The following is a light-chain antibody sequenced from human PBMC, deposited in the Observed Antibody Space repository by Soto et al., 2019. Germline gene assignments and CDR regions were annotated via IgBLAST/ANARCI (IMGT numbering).Light chain of an antibody. CDR1: QSISSSY. V-gene: IGKV3-20*01. CDR3: KQYGSSSLT. CDR2: GAS. J-gene: IGKJ1*01. Sequence: DIELTQSPCSLSASVGDRATLSCRASQSISSSYLAWYQQRPGQAHRLLIYGASSMASGVQDRFSGSGSGTDFTLTIRSLEPEDFAVYYCKQYGSSSLTFGRGTKVDI.